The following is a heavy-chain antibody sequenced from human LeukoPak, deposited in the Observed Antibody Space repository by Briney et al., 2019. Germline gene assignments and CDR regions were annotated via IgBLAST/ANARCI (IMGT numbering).Heavy chain of an antibody. CDR2: IKQDGSEK. J-gene: IGHJ3*02. CDR1: GFTFSSYW. CDR3: ARLFDRAETYYYDSSGPEGAFDI. D-gene: IGHD3-22*01. V-gene: IGHV3-7*01. Sequence: GGSLRLSCAASGFTFSSYWMSWVRQAPGKGLEWVANIKQDGSEKYYVDSVKGRFTISRDNAKNSLYLQMNSLRAEGTAVYYCARLFDRAETYYYDSSGPEGAFDIWGQGTMVTVSS.